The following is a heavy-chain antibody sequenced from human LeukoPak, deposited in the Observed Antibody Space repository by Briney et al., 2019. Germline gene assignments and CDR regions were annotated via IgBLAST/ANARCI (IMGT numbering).Heavy chain of an antibody. CDR3: ARVESSIAARPMDY. CDR2: ISAYNGNT. V-gene: IGHV1-18*01. D-gene: IGHD6-6*01. CDR1: GYTFASYG. J-gene: IGHJ4*02. Sequence: GASVKVSCKASGYTFASYGISWVRQAPGQGLEWMGWISAYNGNTNYAQKLQGRVTMTTDTSTSTAYMELRSLRSDDTAVYYCARVESSIAARPMDYWGQGTLVTVSS.